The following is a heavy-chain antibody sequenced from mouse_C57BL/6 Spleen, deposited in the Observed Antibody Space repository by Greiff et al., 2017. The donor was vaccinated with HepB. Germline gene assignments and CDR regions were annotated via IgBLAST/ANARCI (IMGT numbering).Heavy chain of an antibody. CDR2: ISSGGSYT. J-gene: IGHJ2*01. CDR1: GFTFSSYG. CDR3: ARPMITALDFDY. V-gene: IGHV5-6*01. Sequence: EVHLVESGGDLVKPGGSLKLSCAASGFTFSSYGMSWVRQTPDKRLEWVATISSGGSYTYYPDSVKGRFTISRDNAKNTLYLQMSSLKSEDTAMYYCARPMITALDFDYWGQGTTLTVSS. D-gene: IGHD2-4*01.